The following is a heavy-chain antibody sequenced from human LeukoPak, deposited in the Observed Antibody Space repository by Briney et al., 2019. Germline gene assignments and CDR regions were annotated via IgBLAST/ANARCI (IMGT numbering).Heavy chain of an antibody. D-gene: IGHD6-19*01. CDR2: INPSGGST. V-gene: IGHV1-46*01. J-gene: IGHJ4*02. CDR1: GYTITSYY. Sequence: ASVKVSCKASGYTITSYYIHWVRQAPGQGLEWMGIINPSGGSTSYAQKFQGRVTMTRDTSTSTVYMELSSLRSEDTAVYYCARDDGAVAGAYTFDYWGQGTLVTVSS. CDR3: ARDDGAVAGAYTFDY.